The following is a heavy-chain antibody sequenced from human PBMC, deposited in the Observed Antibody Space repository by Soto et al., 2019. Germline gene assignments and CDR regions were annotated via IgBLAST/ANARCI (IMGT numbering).Heavy chain of an antibody. Sequence: QVQLVQSGAEVKKPGSSVKVSCKASGGTFSSHVFNWVRQAPGQGLEWMGGIMPIIGTANYAQKFQGRVTITADESTSTAYMELSSLRSEDTAVYCCARDLEFRDGNISHLDYWGQGTLVTVSS. CDR2: IMPIIGTA. V-gene: IGHV1-69*01. J-gene: IGHJ4*02. CDR3: ARDLEFRDGNISHLDY. CDR1: GGTFSSHV. D-gene: IGHD3-10*01.